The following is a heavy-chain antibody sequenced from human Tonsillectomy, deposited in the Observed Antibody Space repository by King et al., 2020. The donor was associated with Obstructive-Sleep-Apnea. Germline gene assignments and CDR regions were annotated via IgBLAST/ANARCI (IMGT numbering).Heavy chain of an antibody. CDR1: GGSISSSSYY. CDR2: VYYSGST. Sequence: QLQESGPGLVKPSETLSLTCSVSGGSISSSSYYWGWIRQPPGKGLEWIGSVYYSGSTYYNPSLKSRVTISVDTSKNQFSLKLSSVTAADTAVYYCTRDPYSYFDYWGQGTLVIVSS. CDR3: TRDPYSYFDY. D-gene: IGHD2-21*01. J-gene: IGHJ4*02. V-gene: IGHV4-39*07.